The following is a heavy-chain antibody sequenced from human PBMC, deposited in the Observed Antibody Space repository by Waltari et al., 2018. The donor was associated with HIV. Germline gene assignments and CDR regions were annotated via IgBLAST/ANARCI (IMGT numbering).Heavy chain of an antibody. CDR3: ARGAGPFDP. Sequence: QVQLQESGPGLVKPSETLSLTCTVSGGSISSYYWSWIRQPPGKGLEWIGYIYYSGSTNYNPSLKSRVTISVDTSKNQFSLKLSSVTAADTAVYYCARGAGPFDPWGQGTLVTVSS. CDR2: IYYSGST. V-gene: IGHV4-59*01. J-gene: IGHJ5*02. CDR1: GGSISSYY.